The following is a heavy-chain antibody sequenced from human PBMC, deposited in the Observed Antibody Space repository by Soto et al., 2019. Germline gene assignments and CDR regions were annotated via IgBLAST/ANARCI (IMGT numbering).Heavy chain of an antibody. CDR3: ARAGAATLSDY. D-gene: IGHD2-15*01. V-gene: IGHV4-59*01. CDR2: IYHSGST. CDR1: GGSISNYY. Sequence: SETLSLTCTVSGGSISNYYWSWIRQPPGKGLEWIGYIYHSGSTNYNPSLKSRVTISVDTSKNQFSLKLSSVTAADTAVYYCARAGAATLSDYWGQGTLVTVSS. J-gene: IGHJ4*02.